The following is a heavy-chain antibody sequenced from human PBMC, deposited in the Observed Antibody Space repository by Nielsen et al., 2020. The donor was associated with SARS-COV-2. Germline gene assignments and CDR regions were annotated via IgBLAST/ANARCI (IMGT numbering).Heavy chain of an antibody. D-gene: IGHD3-16*02. V-gene: IGHV3-23*01. CDR1: GFTFSSYS. CDR3: ATEGGTYDYVWGSYRFY. CDR2: ISGVGRAT. J-gene: IGHJ4*02. Sequence: GGSLRLSCAASGFTFSSYSMNWVRQAPGKGLEWVSAISGVGRATHYADSVQGRFIISRDNSKDTVFLQMNSLRAEDTAVYYCATEGGTYDYVWGSYRFYWGQGTLVTVSS.